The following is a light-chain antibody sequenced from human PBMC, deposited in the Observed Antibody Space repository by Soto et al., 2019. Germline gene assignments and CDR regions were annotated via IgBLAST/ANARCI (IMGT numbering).Light chain of an antibody. J-gene: IGKJ1*01. Sequence: EIVMTQSPATLSVSPWEIATLSCRASQSVNIHLAWYQQKPGQAPRLLIYGASARATGIPAKFSGSGSGTEFTLTISSLQSEDFAVYYCQQYNKWPRTFGQGTKVDIK. CDR1: QSVNIH. V-gene: IGKV3D-15*01. CDR2: GAS. CDR3: QQYNKWPRT.